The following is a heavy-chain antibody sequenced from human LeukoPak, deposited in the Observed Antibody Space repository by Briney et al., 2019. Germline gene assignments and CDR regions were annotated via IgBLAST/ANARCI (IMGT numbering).Heavy chain of an antibody. CDR2: THYSGST. CDR1: GGSISSSTYY. Sequence: SETLSLTCTVSGGSISSSTYYWGWIRQSPGKGLEWIGTTHYSGSTSYNPSLKSRVTISVDTSKNQFSLKLSSVTATDTAVYYCARRRYIRGPDVVNPFDYWGQGILVTVSS. V-gene: IGHV4-39*01. J-gene: IGHJ4*02. CDR3: ARRRYIRGPDVVNPFDY. D-gene: IGHD1-1*01.